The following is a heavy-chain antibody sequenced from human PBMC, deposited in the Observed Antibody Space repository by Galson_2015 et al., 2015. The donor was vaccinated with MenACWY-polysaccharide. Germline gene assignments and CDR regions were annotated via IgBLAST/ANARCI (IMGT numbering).Heavy chain of an antibody. D-gene: IGHD3-16*01. CDR1: GATFISYD. J-gene: IGHJ4*02. V-gene: IGHV1-69*04. CDR2: VAPRSGIL. CDR3: AREYFGDRVRKFDY. Sequence: SVKVSCKASGATFISYDISWVRQTPGQGLEWIGRVAPRSGILTCAQKFQGRVTISADKSTSTAYMELSSLMSEDTGVYFCAREYFGDRVRKFDYWGQGTLVTVSS.